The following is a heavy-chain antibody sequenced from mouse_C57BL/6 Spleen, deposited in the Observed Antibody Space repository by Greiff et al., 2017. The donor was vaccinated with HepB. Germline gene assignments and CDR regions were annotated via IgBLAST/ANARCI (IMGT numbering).Heavy chain of an antibody. CDR2: IRLKSDNYAT. D-gene: IGHD2-5*01. V-gene: IGHV6-3*01. J-gene: IGHJ4*01. CDR1: GFTFSNYW. CDR3: TGYYSNRYYAMDY. Sequence: EVKVEESGGGLVQPGGSMKLSCVASGFTFSNYWMNWVRQSPEKGLEWVAQIRLKSDNYATHYAESVKGRFTISRDDSKSSVYLQMNNLRAEDTGIYYCTGYYSNRYYAMDYWGQGTSVTVSS.